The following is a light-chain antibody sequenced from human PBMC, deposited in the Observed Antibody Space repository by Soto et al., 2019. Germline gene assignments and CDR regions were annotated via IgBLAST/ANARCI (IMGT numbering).Light chain of an antibody. V-gene: IGKV3-11*01. CDR2: DAS. J-gene: IGKJ5*01. CDR1: HSVTTH. CDR3: QQRSDSIT. Sequence: EIVLTQSPATLSLSPGERATLSCWASHSVTTHLAWFQQRPGQTPRLLIYDASTRAPGIPARFSGRGSGADFTPTISSLEPEDFAVYYCQQRSDSITFGQGTRLEIK.